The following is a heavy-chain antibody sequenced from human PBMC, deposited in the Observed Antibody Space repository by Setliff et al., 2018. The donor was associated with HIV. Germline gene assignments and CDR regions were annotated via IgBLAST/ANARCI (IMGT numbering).Heavy chain of an antibody. J-gene: IGHJ5*02. D-gene: IGHD6-13*01. V-gene: IGHV1-2*02. CDR1: GYAFTGYY. Sequence: GASVKVSCKASGYAFTGYYLHWVRQAPGQGLEWMGWINPSDGGAKYAHNFEGRVTMTRDTSISTFYMELRSLRSDDKAVYYCARLVAAAGKTGWFDPWGQGTLVTVSS. CDR2: INPSDGGA. CDR3: ARLVAAAGKTGWFDP.